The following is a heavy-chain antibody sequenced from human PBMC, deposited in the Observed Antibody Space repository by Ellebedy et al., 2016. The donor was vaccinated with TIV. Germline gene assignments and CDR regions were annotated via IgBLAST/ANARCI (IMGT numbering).Heavy chain of an antibody. CDR1: GYTFTGYY. V-gene: IGHV1-2*02. D-gene: IGHD2-2*01. J-gene: IGHJ4*02. CDR3: ARVCSSTSCQDY. CDR2: INPNSGGT. Sequence: AASVKVSCKASGYTFTGYYMHWVRQAPGQGLEWMGWINPNSGGTNYAQKFQGRVTMTRDTSISTAYMELSRLRSDDTAVYYCARVCSSTSCQDYWGQGTLVTVSS.